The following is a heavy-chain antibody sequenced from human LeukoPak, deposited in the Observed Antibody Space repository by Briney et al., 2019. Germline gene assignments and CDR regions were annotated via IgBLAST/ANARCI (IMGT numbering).Heavy chain of an antibody. V-gene: IGHV1-46*01. CDR2: INPSGGST. Sequence: ASVKVSCKASGYTFTSYYMHWVRQAPGQGLEWMGIINPSGGSTSYAQKFQGRVTMTRDTSTTTDYMELSSLRSEDTAVYYCARDNSVGDIAWWFDPWGQGTLVTVSS. CDR1: GYTFTSYY. D-gene: IGHD3-16*02. J-gene: IGHJ5*02. CDR3: ARDNSVGDIAWWFDP.